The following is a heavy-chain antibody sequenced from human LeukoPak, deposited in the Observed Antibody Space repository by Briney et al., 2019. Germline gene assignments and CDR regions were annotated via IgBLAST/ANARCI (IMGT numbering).Heavy chain of an antibody. CDR1: GFTFDDYA. J-gene: IGHJ4*02. CDR2: ISWNSGSI. CDR3: AKDGTRYDSSGYYSHLDY. V-gene: IGHV3-9*03. D-gene: IGHD3-22*01. Sequence: GGSLRLSCAASGFTFDDYAMHWVRQAPGKGLEWVSGISWNSGSIGYADSVKGRFTISRDNAKNSLYLQMNSLRAEDMALYYCAKDGTRYDSSGYYSHLDYWGQGRLVTVSS.